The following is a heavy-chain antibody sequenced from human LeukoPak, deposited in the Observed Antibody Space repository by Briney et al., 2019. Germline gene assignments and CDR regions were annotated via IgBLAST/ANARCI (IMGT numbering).Heavy chain of an antibody. Sequence: GESLKISCKGSGYIFTTYWIGWVRQMPGKGLEWMGIIWPAVSDIRYNPSFQGQVTISADKSICTAYLQWSSLKASDTAMYYCARYYCSGGNCPTYFDYWGQGTLVTVSS. D-gene: IGHD2-15*01. CDR2: IWPAVSDI. CDR3: ARYYCSGGNCPTYFDY. V-gene: IGHV5-51*01. J-gene: IGHJ4*02. CDR1: GYIFTTYW.